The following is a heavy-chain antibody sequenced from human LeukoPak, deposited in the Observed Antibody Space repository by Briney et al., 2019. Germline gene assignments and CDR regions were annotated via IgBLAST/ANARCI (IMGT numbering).Heavy chain of an antibody. CDR3: ARGSGYGDSTFDY. Sequence: PSETLSLTCTVSGGSISSYYWSWIRQPPGKGLEWIGYIYYSGSTNHNPSLKSRVTISVDTSKNQFSLKVSSLTAADTAVYFCARGSGYGDSTFDYWGQGTLVTVSS. J-gene: IGHJ4*02. CDR1: GGSISSYY. V-gene: IGHV4-59*01. D-gene: IGHD4-17*01. CDR2: IYYSGST.